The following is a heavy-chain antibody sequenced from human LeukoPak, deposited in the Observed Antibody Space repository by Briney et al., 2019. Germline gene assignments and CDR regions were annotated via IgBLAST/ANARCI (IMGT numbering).Heavy chain of an antibody. Sequence: MASETPSLTCTVSGGSISSTSYYWGWIRQAPGKGLEWLASIYYSGATYYNPSLKSRLTVSGDTSNNRFSLELTSVAAADTAVYYCARQGLQQLLSGSNFWGQGTLVTVSS. CDR3: ARQGLQQLLSGSNF. J-gene: IGHJ4*02. V-gene: IGHV4-39*01. D-gene: IGHD6-13*01. CDR2: IYYSGAT. CDR1: GGSISSTSYY.